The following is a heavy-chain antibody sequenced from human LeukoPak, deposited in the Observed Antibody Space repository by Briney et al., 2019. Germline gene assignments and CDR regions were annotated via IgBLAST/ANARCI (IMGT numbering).Heavy chain of an antibody. V-gene: IGHV4-39*07. CDR3: ARCITGFRPYYFDY. Sequence: SQTLSLTCTVSGGSISSGSYYWSWIRQPPGKGLEWIGEINHSGSTNYNPSLKSRVTISVDTSKNQFSLKLSSVTAADTAVYYCARCITGFRPYYFDYWGQGTLVTVSS. CDR2: INHSGST. D-gene: IGHD1-20*01. CDR1: GGSISSGSYY. J-gene: IGHJ4*02.